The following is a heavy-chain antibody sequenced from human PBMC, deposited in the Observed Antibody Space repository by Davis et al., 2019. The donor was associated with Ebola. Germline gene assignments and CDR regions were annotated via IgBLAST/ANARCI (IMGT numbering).Heavy chain of an antibody. Sequence: SETLSLTCAVYGGSFSGYYWSWIRQPPGKGLEWIGEINHSGSTNYNPSLKSRLTISVDTSKNQFSLKLSSVTAADTAVYYCARHRITMVRGVDDAFDIWGQGTMVTVSS. CDR2: INHSGST. D-gene: IGHD3-10*01. CDR3: ARHRITMVRGVDDAFDI. V-gene: IGHV4-34*01. CDR1: GGSFSGYY. J-gene: IGHJ3*02.